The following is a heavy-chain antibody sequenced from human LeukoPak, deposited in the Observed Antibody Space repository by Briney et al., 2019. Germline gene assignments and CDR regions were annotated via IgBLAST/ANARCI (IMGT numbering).Heavy chain of an antibody. V-gene: IGHV5-51*01. D-gene: IGHD6-13*01. CDR2: IYPADSDT. J-gene: IGHJ4*02. CDR3: ARRGSSWYVD. Sequence: GESLKISCKGSGYSFTSYWIAWVRQMPGKGLEWMGIIYPADSDTKYSPSFQGQATISADKSISTAYLQWSSLKASDTAMYYRARRGSSWYVDWGQGTLVTVSS. CDR1: GYSFTSYW.